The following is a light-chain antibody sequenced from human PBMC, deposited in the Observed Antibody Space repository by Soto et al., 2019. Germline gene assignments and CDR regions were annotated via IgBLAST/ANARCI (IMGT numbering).Light chain of an antibody. CDR3: QAWDSSTVV. Sequence: SYELTQPPSVSVSPGQTASITCSGDKLGDKYACWYQQKPGQSPVLVIYHDSKRPSGIPERFSGSNSGNTATLTISGTQAMEEADYYCQAWDSSTVVFGGGTKVTVL. J-gene: IGLJ2*01. V-gene: IGLV3-1*01. CDR1: KLGDKY. CDR2: HDS.